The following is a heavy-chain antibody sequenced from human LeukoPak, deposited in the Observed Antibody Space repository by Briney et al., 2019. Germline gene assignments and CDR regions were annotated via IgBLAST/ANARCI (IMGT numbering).Heavy chain of an antibody. CDR2: IKQDGSEK. CDR1: W. J-gene: IGHJ3*02. V-gene: IGHV3-7*01. CDR3: XXVXXXXDI. Sequence: WXXXXRQAPGXXLEGVANIKQDGSEKYYVDSVKGRFTISRDXXKKXLYLQMNSLRAEDTAVYDCXXVXXXXDIWGQXTXVTVSS.